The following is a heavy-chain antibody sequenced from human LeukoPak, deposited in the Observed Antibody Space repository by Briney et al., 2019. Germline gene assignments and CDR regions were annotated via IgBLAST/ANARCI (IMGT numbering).Heavy chain of an antibody. V-gene: IGHV4-30-4*01. CDR1: GGSISSGDYY. Sequence: PSETLSLTCTVSGGSISSGDYYWTWIRQPPGKGLEWIGYIYYSGSTYYNPSLKSRVIISVDTSKNQFSLKLSSVTAADTAVYYCAREKSESYYENFGYWGQGTLVTVSS. CDR2: IYYSGST. D-gene: IGHD3-10*01. CDR3: AREKSESYYENFGY. J-gene: IGHJ4*02.